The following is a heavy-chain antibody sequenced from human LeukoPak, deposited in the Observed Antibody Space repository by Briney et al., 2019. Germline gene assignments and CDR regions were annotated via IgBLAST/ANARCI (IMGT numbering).Heavy chain of an antibody. V-gene: IGHV3-21*01. J-gene: IGHJ4*02. CDR1: AFPFSTYS. Sequence: GGSLRLSCAASAFPFSTYSMNWVRQAPGKGLEWVSSISRGSSRRHYADSVKGRFTISRDNAKNSLYLQMNSLRAEDTAVYYCAADAEFDITASFDFWGQGTLVTVSP. CDR2: ISRGSSRR. CDR3: AADAEFDITASFDF. D-gene: IGHD3-10*01.